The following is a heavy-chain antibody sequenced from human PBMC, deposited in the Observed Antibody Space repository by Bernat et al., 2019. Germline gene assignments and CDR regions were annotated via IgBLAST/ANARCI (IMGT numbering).Heavy chain of an antibody. J-gene: IGHJ5*01. Sequence: QVQLQQWGAGLLKPSETLSLTCAVYGGFFSGYYWSWIRQPPGKGLGWIGEINHSGSTNYNPSLKSRVTISVDTSKKQFSAKLSTVTAADAAVYYCAGRSGAIFGVVKPSFDAWGQGTLVTVSS. CDR3: AGRSGAIFGVVKPSFDA. D-gene: IGHD3-3*01. CDR1: GGFFSGYY. CDR2: INHSGST. V-gene: IGHV4-34*01.